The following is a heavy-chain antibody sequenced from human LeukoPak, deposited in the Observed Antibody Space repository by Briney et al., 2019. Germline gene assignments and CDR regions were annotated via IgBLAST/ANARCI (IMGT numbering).Heavy chain of an antibody. Sequence: SSVKVSCKASGGTFSSYAISWVRQAPGQGLEWMGGIIPIFGTANYAQKFQGRVTITADESTSTAYMELSSLRSEDTAVYYCARRWNYYGSGSYYNDVRFDYWAREPWSPSPQ. D-gene: IGHD3-10*01. J-gene: IGHJ4*02. CDR2: IIPIFGTA. V-gene: IGHV1-69*01. CDR3: ARRWNYYGSGSYYNDVRFDY. CDR1: GGTFSSYA.